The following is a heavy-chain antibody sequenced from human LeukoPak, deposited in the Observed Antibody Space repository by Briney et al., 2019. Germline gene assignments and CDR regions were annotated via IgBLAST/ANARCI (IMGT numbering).Heavy chain of an antibody. Sequence: SETLSLTCTVSGGSISSYYWSWIRQPAGKGLEWIGRIYTSGSTNYNPSLKSRVTISVDTSKNQFSLKLSSVTAADTAVYYCARRFYGSGSSRFDPWGQGTLVTVSS. J-gene: IGHJ5*02. CDR2: IYTSGST. CDR1: GGSISSYY. D-gene: IGHD3-10*01. CDR3: ARRFYGSGSSRFDP. V-gene: IGHV4-4*07.